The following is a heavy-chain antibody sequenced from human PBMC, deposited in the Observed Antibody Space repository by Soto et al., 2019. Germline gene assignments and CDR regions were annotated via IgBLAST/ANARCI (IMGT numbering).Heavy chain of an antibody. CDR1: GYSFINFD. V-gene: IGHV1-8*02. CDR2: MNPGSGKT. J-gene: IGHJ5*02. D-gene: IGHD6-13*01. CDR3: ARMASAGTLNWFDP. Sequence: QVQLVQSGAEVKEPGASVRVSCKASGYSFINFDISWVRQAAGQGPEWLGWMNPGSGKTGYTSKFQDRVAMTRDASTATSHLDLTSLTSDDTAVYYCARMASAGTLNWFDPWGPGTLVTVSS.